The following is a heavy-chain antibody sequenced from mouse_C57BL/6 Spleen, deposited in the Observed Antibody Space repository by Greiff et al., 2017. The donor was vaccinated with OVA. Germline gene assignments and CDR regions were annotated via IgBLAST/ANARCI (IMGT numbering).Heavy chain of an antibody. CDR1: GFTFSSYT. J-gene: IGHJ2*01. D-gene: IGHD2-2*01. CDR2: ISGGGGNT. CDR3: ARHEGLRYYLDY. Sequence: EVQRVESGGGLVKPGGSLKLSCAASGFTFSSYTMSWVRQTPEKRLEWVATISGGGGNTYYPDSVKGRFTISRDNAKNTLYLQMSSLRSEDTALYYCARHEGLRYYLDYWGQGTTLTVSS. V-gene: IGHV5-9*01.